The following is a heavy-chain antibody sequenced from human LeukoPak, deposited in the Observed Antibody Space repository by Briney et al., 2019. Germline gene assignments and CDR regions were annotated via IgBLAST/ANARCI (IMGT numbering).Heavy chain of an antibody. CDR3: AREPYYYGSGSYNWFDP. CDR1: GFTFSSYS. V-gene: IGHV3-21*01. D-gene: IGHD3-10*01. Sequence: GGSLRLSCAASGFTFSSYSMNWVRQAPGKGLEWVSSISSSSSYIYYADSVKGRFTISRDNAKNSLYLQMNSLRAEDTAVYYCAREPYYYGSGSYNWFDPWGQGTLVTVSS. J-gene: IGHJ5*02. CDR2: ISSSSSYI.